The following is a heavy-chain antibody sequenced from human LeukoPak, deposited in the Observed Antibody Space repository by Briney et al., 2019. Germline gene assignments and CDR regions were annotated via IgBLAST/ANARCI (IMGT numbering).Heavy chain of an antibody. CDR3: TTAVVVAATAEEFDY. Sequence: GGSLRLSCAASGFTFSNAWMSWVRQAPEKGLEWVGRIKSKTDGGTTDYAAPVKGRFTISRDDSKNTLYLQMNSLKTEDTAVYYCTTAVVVAATAEEFDYWGQGTLVTVSS. D-gene: IGHD2-15*01. J-gene: IGHJ4*02. CDR1: GFTFSNAW. V-gene: IGHV3-15*01. CDR2: IKSKTDGGTT.